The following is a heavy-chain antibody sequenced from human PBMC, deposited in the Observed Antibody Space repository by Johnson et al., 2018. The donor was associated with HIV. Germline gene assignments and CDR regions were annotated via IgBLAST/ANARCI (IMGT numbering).Heavy chain of an antibody. Sequence: QLVESGGGLVQPGGSLRLSCAASGFTVSSNYMSWVRQAPGKGLEWVSVIYSGGSTYYADSVKGRFTISRDNFKNTLYLQMNSLRAEDTAVYYCARAYSYGAFDIWGQGTMVTVSS. D-gene: IGHD5-18*01. J-gene: IGHJ3*02. V-gene: IGHV3-66*01. CDR2: IYSGGST. CDR3: ARAYSYGAFDI. CDR1: GFTVSSNY.